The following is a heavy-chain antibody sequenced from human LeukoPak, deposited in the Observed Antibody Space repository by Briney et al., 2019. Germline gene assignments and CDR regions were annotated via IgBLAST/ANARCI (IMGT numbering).Heavy chain of an antibody. Sequence: PGGSLRLFCAASGFTVSSNYMSWVRRAPGEGLECGSVIYSGGSTYYGDSGKGRFTISRDNFKNTLYLQINSLRAEDTAVYYCARDKFFGMIEPPEPPHDAFDIWGQGTMVTVSS. J-gene: IGHJ3*02. CDR1: GFTVSSNY. V-gene: IGHV3-66*01. CDR2: IYSGGST. D-gene: IGHD3-22*01. CDR3: ARDKFFGMIEPPEPPHDAFDI.